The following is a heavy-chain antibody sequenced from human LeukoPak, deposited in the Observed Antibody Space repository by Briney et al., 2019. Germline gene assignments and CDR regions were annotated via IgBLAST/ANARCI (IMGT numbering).Heavy chain of an antibody. D-gene: IGHD3-16*01. CDR2: IYYSGST. CDR3: ASIFLGTPFDY. Sequence: NPSETLSLTCTVSGGSISSYYWSWIRQPPGKGLEWIGYIYYSGSTNYNPSLKSRVTISVDTSKNQFSLKLSSVTAADTAVYYCASIFLGTPFDYWGQGTLVTVSS. CDR1: GGSISSYY. V-gene: IGHV4-59*01. J-gene: IGHJ4*02.